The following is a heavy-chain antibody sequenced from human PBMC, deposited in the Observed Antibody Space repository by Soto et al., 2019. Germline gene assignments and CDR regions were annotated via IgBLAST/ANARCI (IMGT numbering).Heavy chain of an antibody. CDR2: TYYRSKWYN. V-gene: IGHV6-1*01. J-gene: IGHJ6*02. CDR1: GDSVSDNSAA. CDR3: ARDRDYYYGMDV. Sequence: SRTLSLTCAISGDSVSDNSAAWNWIRQSPSRGLEWLGRTYYRSKWYNDYAVSVKSRITVTPDTSKNQFSLKLSSVTAADTAVYYCARDRDYYYGMDVWGQGTTITVSS.